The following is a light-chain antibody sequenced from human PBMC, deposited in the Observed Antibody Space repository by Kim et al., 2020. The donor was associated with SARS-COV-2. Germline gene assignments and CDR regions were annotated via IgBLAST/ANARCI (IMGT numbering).Light chain of an antibody. CDR3: QVWDSNTWV. CDR1: HMWSKI. J-gene: IGLJ3*02. Sequence: VALGQTATISCGASHMWSKIVPWYQQTPGQAPVMVIDGDTKRPSGIPERFSGSTSGNTATLTISRAQAGDEADYYCQVWDSNTWVFGGGTQLTVL. CDR2: GDT. V-gene: IGLV3-9*01.